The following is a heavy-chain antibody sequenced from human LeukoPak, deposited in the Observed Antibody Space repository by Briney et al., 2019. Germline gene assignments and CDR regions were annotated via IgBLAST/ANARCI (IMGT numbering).Heavy chain of an antibody. J-gene: IGHJ3*02. Sequence: SETLSLTCTVSGGSISSYYWSWIRQPAGKGLEWIGRIYTSGSTNYNPPLKSRVTMSVDMSKNQFSLKLSSVTAADTAVYYCARDYYGSGDAFDIWGQGTMVTVSS. CDR3: ARDYYGSGDAFDI. V-gene: IGHV4-4*07. D-gene: IGHD3-10*01. CDR1: GGSISSYY. CDR2: IYTSGST.